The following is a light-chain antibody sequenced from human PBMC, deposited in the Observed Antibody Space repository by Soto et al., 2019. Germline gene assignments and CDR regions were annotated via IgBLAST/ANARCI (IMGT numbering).Light chain of an antibody. CDR2: EDN. CDR1: SSDVGSYNL. V-gene: IGLV2-23*01. CDR3: CSYARTSTYV. J-gene: IGLJ1*01. Sequence: QSVLTQPASVSGSPGQSITISCTGTSSDVGSYNLVSWYQQHPGKAPKLMIYEDNKLPSGVSNRFSVSKSGYTASLTISGLQAEDEADYYCCSYARTSTYVFGSGTKVTVL.